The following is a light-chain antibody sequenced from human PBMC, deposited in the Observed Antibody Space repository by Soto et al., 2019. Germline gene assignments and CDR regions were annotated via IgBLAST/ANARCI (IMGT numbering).Light chain of an antibody. Sequence: DMVFTQSPGTLSLSPGEKATLSCRASQDIGTKLAWYQQKPGQAPRLLMYDVSTRASAAPARFSGSGSGSEFTLTISSLQSEDFAIYFCQQYYHWRTFGQGTKVDIK. V-gene: IGKV3-15*01. J-gene: IGKJ1*01. CDR1: QDIGTK. CDR2: DVS. CDR3: QQYYHWRT.